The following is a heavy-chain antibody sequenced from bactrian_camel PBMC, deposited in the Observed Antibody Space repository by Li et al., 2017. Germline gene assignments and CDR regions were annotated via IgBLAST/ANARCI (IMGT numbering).Heavy chain of an antibody. CDR2: IDSDYST. CDR3: ASRRNSYCSIDTLRPTGFLY. D-gene: IGHD3*01. CDR1: RFTASTGC. Sequence: HVQLVESGGSSVQAGGSLRLSCGASRFTASTGCMGWFRQSAGKEREPVATIDSDYSTTYANSVKGRFTISKDNAKNTVSLEMTSLTPEDTAMYYCASRRNSYCSIDTLRPTGFLYWGQGT. V-gene: IGHV3S53*01. J-gene: IGHJ4*01.